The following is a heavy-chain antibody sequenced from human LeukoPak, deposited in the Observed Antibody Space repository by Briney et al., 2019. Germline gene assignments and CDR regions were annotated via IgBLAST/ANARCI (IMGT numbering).Heavy chain of an antibody. CDR2: ISYDGSNK. J-gene: IGHJ4*02. V-gene: IGHV3-30*18. D-gene: IGHD5-12*01. Sequence: GGSLRLSCAASGFTFSSYGMHWVRQAPGKGLEWVAVISYDGSNKYYADSVKGRFTISRDNSKNTLYLQMNSLRGEDTAVYYCAKDPRQGIYSGYLMEFDYWGQGTLVTVSS. CDR1: GFTFSSYG. CDR3: AKDPRQGIYSGYLMEFDY.